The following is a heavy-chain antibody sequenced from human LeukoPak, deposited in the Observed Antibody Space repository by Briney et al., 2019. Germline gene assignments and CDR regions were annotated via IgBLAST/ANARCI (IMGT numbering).Heavy chain of an antibody. Sequence: PGGSLRLSCAASGFTFSTYWMTRVRQAPGKGLEWVANIKQDGSEKYYVDSVKGRFTISRDNAKNSLYLQMNSLGVEDTAVYYCGTDLGSSRPNFWGQGTLVTVSS. CDR3: GTDLGSSRPNF. CDR1: GFTFSTYW. J-gene: IGHJ4*02. V-gene: IGHV3-7*04. D-gene: IGHD6-13*01. CDR2: IKQDGSEK.